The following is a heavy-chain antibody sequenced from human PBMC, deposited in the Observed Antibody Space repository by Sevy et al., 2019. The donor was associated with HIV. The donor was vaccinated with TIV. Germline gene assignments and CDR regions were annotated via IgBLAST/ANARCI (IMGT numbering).Heavy chain of an antibody. V-gene: IGHV3-66*01. D-gene: IGHD3-22*01. CDR3: ARDATMIGVYYGMDV. CDR1: GFTVSSNY. Sequence: GGSLRLSCSGYGFTVSSNYMSWVRQAPGKGLEWVSVIYSGGSTYYADSVKGRFTISRDNSKNTLYLQMNSLRAEDTAVYYCARDATMIGVYYGMDVWGQGTTVTVSS. J-gene: IGHJ6*02. CDR2: IYSGGST.